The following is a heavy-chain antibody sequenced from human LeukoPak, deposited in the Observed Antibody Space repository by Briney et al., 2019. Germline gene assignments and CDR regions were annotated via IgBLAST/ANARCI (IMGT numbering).Heavy chain of an antibody. V-gene: IGHV1-69*01. J-gene: IGHJ5*02. Sequence: ASVKVSCKASGGTFSSYAISWVRQAPGQGLEWMGGIIPIFGTANYAQKFQGRVTITADESTNTAYMELSSLRSEDTAVYYCARMSGYCSGGSCYGGTWIDPWGQGTLVTVSS. CDR2: IIPIFGTA. D-gene: IGHD2-15*01. CDR3: ARMSGYCSGGSCYGGTWIDP. CDR1: GGTFSSYA.